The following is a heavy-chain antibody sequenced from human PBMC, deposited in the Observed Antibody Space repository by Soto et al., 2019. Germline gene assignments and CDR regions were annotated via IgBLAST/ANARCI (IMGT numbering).Heavy chain of an antibody. D-gene: IGHD3-10*01. CDR3: AREMGWFGEVRRPTFDY. J-gene: IGHJ4*02. CDR2: INHSGST. CDR1: GGSFSGYY. V-gene: IGHV4-34*01. Sequence: KQSQTLSLTCAVYGGSFSGYYWSWICQPPGKGLEWIGEINHSGSTNYNPSLKSRVTISVDTSKNQFSLKLSSVTAADTAVYYCAREMGWFGEVRRPTFDYWGQGTLVTVSS.